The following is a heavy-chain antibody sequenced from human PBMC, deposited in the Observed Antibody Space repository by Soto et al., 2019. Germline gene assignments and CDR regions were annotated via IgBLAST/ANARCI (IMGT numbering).Heavy chain of an antibody. Sequence: GASVKVSCKASGYTFGSYYIHWVRQAPGQGFEWMGIINPSGGSTSSAQKFQGRVTVTRDTSTSTVFMELSGLSSEDTAVYYCARDANRALTYHYYGMDVWGQGTTVTVSS. CDR2: INPSGGST. CDR3: ARDANRALTYHYYGMDV. J-gene: IGHJ6*02. V-gene: IGHV1-46*01. CDR1: GYTFGSYY.